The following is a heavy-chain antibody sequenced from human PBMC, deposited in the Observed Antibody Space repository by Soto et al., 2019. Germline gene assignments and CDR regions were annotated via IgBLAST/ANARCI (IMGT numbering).Heavy chain of an antibody. CDR3: LNGDYY. CDR2: ISSSGDTT. D-gene: IGHD4-17*01. J-gene: IGHJ4*02. Sequence: EVQLVESGGGLLQPGGPLRLSCAASGFTFSRHAMYWVRQAPGKGLEWVSYISSSGDTTYYADSVKGRFTVSRDNDKDSMSLQMNSLRAEDTAVNYCLNGDYYVGQGTLVTVSS. V-gene: IGHV3-48*01. CDR1: GFTFSRHA.